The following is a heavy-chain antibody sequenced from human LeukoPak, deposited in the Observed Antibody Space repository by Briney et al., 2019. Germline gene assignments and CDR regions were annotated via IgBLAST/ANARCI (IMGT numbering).Heavy chain of an antibody. CDR1: GGSISSYY. D-gene: IGHD3-16*02. CDR3: ARETRDYVWGSYRSPFDY. V-gene: IGHV4-4*07. J-gene: IGHJ4*02. CDR2: IYTSGST. Sequence: PSETLSLTCTVSGGSISSYYWSWIRQPAGKGLEWIGRIYTSGSTNYNPSLKSRVTMSVDTSKNQFSLKLSSVTAADTAVYYCARETRDYVWGSYRSPFDYWGQGTLVTVSS.